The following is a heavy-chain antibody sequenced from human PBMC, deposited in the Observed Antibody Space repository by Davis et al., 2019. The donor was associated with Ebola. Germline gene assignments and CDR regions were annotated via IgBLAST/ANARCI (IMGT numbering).Heavy chain of an antibody. CDR1: GGSFSGYY. V-gene: IGHV4-34*01. D-gene: IGHD3-10*01. CDR3: ARCYYGSGSYSPIFDY. J-gene: IGHJ4*02. Sequence: SETLSLTCAVYGGSFSGYYWSWIRQPPGKGLEWIGEINHSGSTNYNPSLKSRVTISVDTSKNQFSLKLSSVTAADTAVYYCARCYYGSGSYSPIFDYWGQGTLVTVSS. CDR2: INHSGST.